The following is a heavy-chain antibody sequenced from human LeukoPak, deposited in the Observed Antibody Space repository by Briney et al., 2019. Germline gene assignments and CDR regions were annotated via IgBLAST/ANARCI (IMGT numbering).Heavy chain of an antibody. V-gene: IGHV3-53*01. CDR2: IYRSGST. D-gene: IGHD4-17*01. CDR3: ARTGDGDSYIGAFDI. Sequence: GGSLGLSCAASGLTVSSNYMSWVRQAPGEGLEWVSVIYRSGSTYYADSVKGRFTISRDDSKNTLYLQMNSLRAEDTAVYYCARTGDGDSYIGAFDIWGQGTMVTVSS. CDR1: GLTVSSNY. J-gene: IGHJ3*02.